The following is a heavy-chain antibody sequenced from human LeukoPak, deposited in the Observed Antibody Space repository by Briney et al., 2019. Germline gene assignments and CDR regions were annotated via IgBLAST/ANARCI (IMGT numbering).Heavy chain of an antibody. V-gene: IGHV4-39*01. CDR2: IYYSGNT. CDR3: ARQTGSGLFILP. CDR1: GGSISSSSYY. D-gene: IGHD3/OR15-3a*01. J-gene: IGHJ4*02. Sequence: SETLYLTRTVSGGSISSSSYYWGWLRQPPGKGLEWIGSIYYSGNTYYNASLQSQVSISIDTSKNQFSLKLTSVTAADTAVYYCARQTGSGLFILPGGQGTLVTVSS.